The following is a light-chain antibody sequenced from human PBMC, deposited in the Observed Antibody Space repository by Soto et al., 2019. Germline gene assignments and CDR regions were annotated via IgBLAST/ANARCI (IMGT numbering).Light chain of an antibody. CDR3: QQSYCPPWT. Sequence: IRRTQSAAALSASVRATVPITYRTCQSITAFLNWYQQKPGKAPTLLIYSTSTLQSGVPSRFSGSGSGTDFTLTITGLHPEDFATYYCQQSYCPPWTFGQGSKVEI. V-gene: IGKV1-39*01. J-gene: IGKJ1*01. CDR2: STS. CDR1: QSITAF.